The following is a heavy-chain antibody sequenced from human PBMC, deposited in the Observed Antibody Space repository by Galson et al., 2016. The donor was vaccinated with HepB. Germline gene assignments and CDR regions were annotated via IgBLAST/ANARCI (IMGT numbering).Heavy chain of an antibody. V-gene: IGHV5-51*01. J-gene: IGHJ4*02. CDR1: ASTYW. CDR2: IYPVDSDT. Sequence: QSGAEVKKPGESLKIPCKGSASTYWFSWVRQAPGKGLEWMGIIYPVDSDTRYSPSFQGQVIISADKSIRTAYLQWSSLKASDTAMYYCARHEGGGSTSCPYYWGQGTLVTVSS. CDR3: ARHEGGGSTSCPYY. D-gene: IGHD2-2*01.